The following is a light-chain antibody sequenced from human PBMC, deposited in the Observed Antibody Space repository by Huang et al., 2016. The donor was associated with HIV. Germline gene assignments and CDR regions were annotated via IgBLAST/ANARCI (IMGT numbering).Light chain of an antibody. Sequence: DIQMTQSPSSLSASVGDRVTITCRASQSIAKFFNWYQQKPGKAPKLLIFAAASLQSGVPSTFSGSGSGTDFTLTISSLQPEDFATYYCQQSYSAPITFGPGTKLDVK. CDR1: QSIAKF. J-gene: IGKJ3*01. CDR2: AAA. V-gene: IGKV1-39*01. CDR3: QQSYSAPIT.